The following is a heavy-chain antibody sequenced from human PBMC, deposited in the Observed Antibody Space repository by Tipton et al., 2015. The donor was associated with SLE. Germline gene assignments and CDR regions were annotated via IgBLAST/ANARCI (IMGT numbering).Heavy chain of an antibody. CDR1: GGSISSGGYS. CDR3: ARGGYDYVWGSYRPGYFDL. V-gene: IGHV4-30-2*01. Sequence: TLSLTCAVSGGSISSGGYSWSWIRQPPGKGLEWIGYIYHSGSSNYNPSLESRVTISVDMSKNQFSLNLSSVTAADTAVYYCARGGYDYVWGSYRPGYFDLWGRGTLVTVSS. J-gene: IGHJ2*01. CDR2: IYHSGSS. D-gene: IGHD3-16*02.